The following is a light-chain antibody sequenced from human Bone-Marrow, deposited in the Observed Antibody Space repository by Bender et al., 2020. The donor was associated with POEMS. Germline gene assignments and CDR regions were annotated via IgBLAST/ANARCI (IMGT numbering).Light chain of an antibody. CDR3: SSYVGSNNWV. J-gene: IGLJ3*02. V-gene: IGLV2-8*01. Sequence: QSALTQPPSASGSPGQSVTISCTGTSSDVGRYNYVSWYQQHPDKAPKLIITEVTKRPSGVPDRFSGSKSGNPASLTVSGLQTEDEAYYYCSSYVGSNNWVFGGGTKLTVL. CDR1: SSDVGRYNY. CDR2: EVT.